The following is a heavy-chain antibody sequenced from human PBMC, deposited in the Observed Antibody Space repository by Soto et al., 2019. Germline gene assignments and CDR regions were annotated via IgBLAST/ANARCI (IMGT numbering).Heavy chain of an antibody. CDR1: GGTFSSYA. CDR3: AREGRHYYDRRGYYSFPY. Sequence: QVQLVQSGAEVKKPGSSVKVSCKASGGTFSSYAISWVRQAPGQGLEWMGGIIPICGTANYAHKFQGRVTITADESTTPAYMELSSLRSEDTAVYSCAREGRHYYDRRGYYSFPYWGQGTLVTVSS. CDR2: IIPICGTA. J-gene: IGHJ4*02. D-gene: IGHD3-22*01. V-gene: IGHV1-69*12.